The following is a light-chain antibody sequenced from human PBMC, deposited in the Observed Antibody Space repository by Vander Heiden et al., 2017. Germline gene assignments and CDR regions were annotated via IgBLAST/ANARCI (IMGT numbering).Light chain of an antibody. V-gene: IGKV1-39*01. CDR3: QQSYSTLIFT. J-gene: IGKJ3*01. Sequence: DIQITQSPSSLSASVGDRVTITCRASQNISSYLNWYQQKPGKAPKLLIYAASNLQSGVPSRFSGSGSGTDFTLTISSLQPEDFATYYCQQSYSTLIFTFGPGTKVEIK. CDR2: AAS. CDR1: QNISSY.